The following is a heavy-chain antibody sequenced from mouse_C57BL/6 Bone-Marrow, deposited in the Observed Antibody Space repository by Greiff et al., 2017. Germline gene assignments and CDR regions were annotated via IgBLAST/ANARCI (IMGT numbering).Heavy chain of an antibody. V-gene: IGHV1-64*01. Sequence: QVQLQQPGAELVKPGASVKLSCKASGYTFTNYWMHWVKQRPGQGLEWIGMMHPNGGSPDYNEKFKSEATLSVDKSSRTAYMERSSLTSEDSAVYYCARSYDYDDDTMDYWGQGTSGSVSS. J-gene: IGHJ4*01. CDR3: ARSYDYDDDTMDY. CDR2: MHPNGGSP. D-gene: IGHD2-4*01. CDR1: GYTFTNYW.